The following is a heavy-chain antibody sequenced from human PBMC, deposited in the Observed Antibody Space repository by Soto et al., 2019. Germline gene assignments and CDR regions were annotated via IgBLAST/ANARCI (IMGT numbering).Heavy chain of an antibody. CDR1: GSAFPNHG. CDR3: TRYSGYVPNGAMSGVYCFDY. D-gene: IGHD5-12*01. CDR2: ISGLESKT. Sequence: GAPVQASCKVSGSAFPNHGVSWVRQATGQGLVWLGGISGLESKTKYAQLLQGQVTFSANKSISTSYMQWSSLKASDTAKYYWTRYSGYVPNGAMSGVYCFDYWGLGTLVTVSS. V-gene: IGHV1-18*04. J-gene: IGHJ4*02.